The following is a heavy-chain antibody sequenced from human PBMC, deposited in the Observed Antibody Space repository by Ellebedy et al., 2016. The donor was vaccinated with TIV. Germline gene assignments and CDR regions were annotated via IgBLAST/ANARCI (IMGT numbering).Heavy chain of an antibody. D-gene: IGHD2-2*01. CDR2: ISYGGISK. CDR3: ARDGGSTSHFDY. V-gene: IGHV3-30*03. CDR1: GFTFSSYW. J-gene: IGHJ4*02. Sequence: GESLKISCAASGFTFSSYWMHWVRQAPGKGLEWVTMISYGGISKQYVDSVRGRFTISRDNSKNTVYLQMNSLRAEDTAVYYCARDGGSTSHFDYWGQGILVTVSS.